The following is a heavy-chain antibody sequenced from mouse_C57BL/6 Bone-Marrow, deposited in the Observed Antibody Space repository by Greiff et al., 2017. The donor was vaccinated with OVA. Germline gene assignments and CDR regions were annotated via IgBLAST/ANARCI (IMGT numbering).Heavy chain of an antibody. CDR3: ARGGDYGSSLNWFAY. D-gene: IGHD1-1*01. CDR1: GYAFTNYL. J-gene: IGHJ3*01. CDR2: INPGSGGT. V-gene: IGHV1-54*01. Sequence: QVQLQQSGAELVRPGTSVKVSCKASGYAFTNYLIEWVKQRPGQGLEWIGVINPGSGGTNYNEKFKGKATLTADKSSSTAYMQLSSLTSEDSAVYFCARGGDYGSSLNWFAYWGQGTLVTVSA.